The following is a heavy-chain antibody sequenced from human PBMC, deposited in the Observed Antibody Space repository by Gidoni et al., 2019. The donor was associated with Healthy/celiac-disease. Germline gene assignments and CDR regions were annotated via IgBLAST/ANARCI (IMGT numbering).Heavy chain of an antibody. Sequence: QVQLQESGPGLVKPSQTLSLTCTVSGGSIRSGSYYWSWIRQPAGKGLEWIGRIYTSGITNYNPSLTSRVTMSVDTSKNQFSLKLSSVTAADTAVYYCARTAGYSYGYGGFDYWGQGTLVTVSS. CDR3: ARTAGYSYGYGGFDY. D-gene: IGHD5-18*01. J-gene: IGHJ4*02. CDR2: IYTSGIT. CDR1: GGSIRSGSYY. V-gene: IGHV4-61*02.